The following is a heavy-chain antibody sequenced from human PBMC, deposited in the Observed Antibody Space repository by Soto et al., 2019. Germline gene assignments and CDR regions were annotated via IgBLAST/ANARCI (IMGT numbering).Heavy chain of an antibody. J-gene: IGHJ5*02. V-gene: IGHV4-59*01. CDR1: GGSISRYY. CDR3: ARGLLLNWFDP. D-gene: IGHD2-21*01. CDR2: IYYSGST. Sequence: SETLSLTCTGSGGSISRYYWSWIRQPPGKGLEWIGYIYYSGSTNYNPSLKSRVTISVDTSKNQFSLKLSSVTAADTAVYYCARGLLLNWFDPWGQGTLVTVSS.